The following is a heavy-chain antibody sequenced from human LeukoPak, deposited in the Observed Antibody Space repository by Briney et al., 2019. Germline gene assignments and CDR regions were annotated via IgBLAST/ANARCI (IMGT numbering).Heavy chain of an antibody. CDR2: IDPSDSYT. CDR3: ARRPKGNYCSSTSCYYGWFDP. CDR1: GYSFTSYW. V-gene: IGHV5-10-1*01. Sequence: GESLQISCKGSGYSFTSYWIRWVRQMPGKGLEWMGRIDPSDSYTNYSPSFQGHVTISADKSISTAYLQWSSLKASDTAMYYCARRPKGNYCSSTSCYYGWFDPWGQGTLVTVSS. J-gene: IGHJ5*02. D-gene: IGHD2-2*01.